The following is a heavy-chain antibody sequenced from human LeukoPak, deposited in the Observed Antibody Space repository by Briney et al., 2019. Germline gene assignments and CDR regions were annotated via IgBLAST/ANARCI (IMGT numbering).Heavy chain of an antibody. J-gene: IGHJ4*02. CDR1: GASIKSGAYS. Sequence: SETLSLTCDVSGASIKSGAYSWRWIRQPLGKGLEWVGYIFHSGTTSYNPSLKSRVTLSIDRSRNQFSLRLSSVTAADTAVYYCARGGGFYGSGTTHFDYWGQGTLVTISS. CDR2: IFHSGTT. CDR3: ARGGGFYGSGTTHFDY. V-gene: IGHV4-30-2*01. D-gene: IGHD3-10*01.